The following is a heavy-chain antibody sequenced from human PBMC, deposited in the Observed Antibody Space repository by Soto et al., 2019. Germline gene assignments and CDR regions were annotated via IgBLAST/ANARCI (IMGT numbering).Heavy chain of an antibody. CDR3: ARAVAVPADFEY. CDR2: INAGNGNT. Sequence: VASVKVSCKASGYTFTGYAMHWVRQAPGQRLEWMGWINAGNGNTKYSQKFQGRVTITRDTSASTAYMELSSLRSGDTAVYYCARAVAVPADFEYWGQGTLVTVSS. D-gene: IGHD6-19*01. V-gene: IGHV1-3*01. J-gene: IGHJ4*02. CDR1: GYTFTGYA.